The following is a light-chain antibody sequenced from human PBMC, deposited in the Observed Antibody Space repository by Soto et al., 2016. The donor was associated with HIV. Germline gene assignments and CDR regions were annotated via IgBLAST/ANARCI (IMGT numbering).Light chain of an antibody. CDR3: QQLNSYHTWT. J-gene: IGKJ1*01. CDR1: QGISSY. CDR2: TAS. V-gene: IGKV1-8*01. Sequence: AIRMTQSPSSLSASTGDRVTTTCRASQGISSYLAWYQQRPGKAPKLLIYTASTLQSGVPSRFSGSGSGTEFTLTISSLQPEDFATYYCQQLNSYHTWTFGQGTKVEIK.